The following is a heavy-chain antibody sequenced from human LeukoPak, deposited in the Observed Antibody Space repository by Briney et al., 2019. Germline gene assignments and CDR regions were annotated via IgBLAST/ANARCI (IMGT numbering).Heavy chain of an antibody. V-gene: IGHV3-48*02. J-gene: IGHJ5*02. CDR1: GFTFSSYS. Sequence: PGGSLRLACAASGFTFSSYSMNWVRQAPGKGLEWVSYISSSSSSIYYADSVKGRFTISRDNAKNSLYLQMNSLRDEDTAVYYCARESDYDSSGYHNWFDLWGQGTLVTVSS. CDR3: ARESDYDSSGYHNWFDL. CDR2: ISSSSSSI. D-gene: IGHD3-22*01.